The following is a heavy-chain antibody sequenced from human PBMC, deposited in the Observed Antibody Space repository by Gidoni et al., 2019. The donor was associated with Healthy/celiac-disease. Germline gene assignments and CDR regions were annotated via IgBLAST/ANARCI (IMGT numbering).Heavy chain of an antibody. D-gene: IGHD2-8*02. J-gene: IGHJ4*02. CDR3: ARGGRWWSKSGNGDY. CDR2: TNPNSGST. Sequence: QVQLVQSGAEVKKPGASVKVSCKASGYTFTGYYMHWVRQAPGQGLEWMGWTNPNSGSTTYAQKFQGRVTMTRDTSISTAYMELSRLRSDDTAVYYCARGGRWWSKSGNGDYWGQGTLVTVSS. CDR1: GYTFTGYY. V-gene: IGHV1-2*02.